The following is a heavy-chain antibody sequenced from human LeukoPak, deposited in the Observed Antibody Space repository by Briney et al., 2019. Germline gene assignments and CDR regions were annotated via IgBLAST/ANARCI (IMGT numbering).Heavy chain of an antibody. V-gene: IGHV3-66*01. CDR1: GFTVSSNY. J-gene: IGHJ4*02. CDR3: AKDRSFVDTVMADY. D-gene: IGHD5-18*01. CDR2: IYSGGST. Sequence: GGSLRLSCAASGFTVSSNYMSWVRQAPGKGLEWVSVIYSGGSTYYADSVKGRFTISRDNSKNTLYLQMNSLRAEDTAVYYCAKDRSFVDTVMADYWGQGTLVTVSS.